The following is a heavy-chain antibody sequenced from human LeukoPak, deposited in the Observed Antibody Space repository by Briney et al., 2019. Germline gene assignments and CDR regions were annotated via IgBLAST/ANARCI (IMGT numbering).Heavy chain of an antibody. CDR2: IKQDGSEK. Sequence: PGGSLRLSCAASGFTFSSYWMSWVRQAPGKGLEWVANIKQDGSEKYYVDSVKGRFTISRDNAKNSLYLQMNSLRAEDTAVYYCARDRGRGGYSGPYYWGQGTLVTVSS. J-gene: IGHJ4*02. CDR3: ARDRGRGGYSGPYY. CDR1: GFTFSSYW. V-gene: IGHV3-7*01. D-gene: IGHD5-12*01.